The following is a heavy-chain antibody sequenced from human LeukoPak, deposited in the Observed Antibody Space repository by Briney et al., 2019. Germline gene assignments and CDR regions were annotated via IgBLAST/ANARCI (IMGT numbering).Heavy chain of an antibody. CDR2: IYHSGST. D-gene: IGHD3-9*01. J-gene: IGHJ4*02. CDR1: GYSISSGYY. Sequence: SETLSLTCTVSGYSISSGYYWGWIRQPPGKGLEWIGSIYHSGSTYYNPSFKSRVTIPVDTSKNQFSLKLSSVTAADTAVYYCAGLYDILTGNYYFDYWGQGTLVTVSS. V-gene: IGHV4-38-2*02. CDR3: AGLYDILTGNYYFDY.